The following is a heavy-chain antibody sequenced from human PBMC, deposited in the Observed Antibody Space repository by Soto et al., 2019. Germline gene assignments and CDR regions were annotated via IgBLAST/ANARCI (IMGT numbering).Heavy chain of an antibody. CDR3: ARGDRIAVAGTWYSAVRY. CDR1: GYTFTSYA. J-gene: IGHJ4*02. D-gene: IGHD6-19*01. V-gene: IGHV1-3*01. Sequence: ASVKVSCKASGYTFTSYAMHWVRQAPGQRLEWMGWINAGNGNTKYSQKFQGRVTITRDTSASTAYVELSSLRSEDTAVYYCARGDRIAVAGTWYSAVRYWGQGTLVTVSS. CDR2: INAGNGNT.